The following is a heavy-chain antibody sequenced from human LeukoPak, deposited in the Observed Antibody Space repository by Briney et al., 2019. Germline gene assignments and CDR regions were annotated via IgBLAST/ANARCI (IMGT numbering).Heavy chain of an antibody. CDR1: GYTFTSYG. V-gene: IGHV1-18*01. CDR2: ISAYNGNT. D-gene: IGHD6-13*01. Sequence: ASVKVSCKASGYTFTSYGISWVRQAPGQGLEWMGWISAYNGNTNYAQKLQGRVTMTTDTSTSTAYMELRGLRSDDTAVYYCARDLVLAAAGTAYYYHGMDVWGQGTTVTASS. J-gene: IGHJ6*02. CDR3: ARDLVLAAAGTAYYYHGMDV.